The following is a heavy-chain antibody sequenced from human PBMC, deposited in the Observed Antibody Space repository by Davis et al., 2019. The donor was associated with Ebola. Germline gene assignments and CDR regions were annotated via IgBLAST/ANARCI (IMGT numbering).Heavy chain of an antibody. V-gene: IGHV3-64*01. D-gene: IGHD3-3*01. Sequence: GESLKISCAASGFTFSSYAMHWVRQAPGKGLEYVSAISSNGGSTYYANSVKGRFTISRDNSKNTLYLQMGSLRAEDMAVYYCARVGYDFWSGSEYFDYWGQGTLVTVSS. J-gene: IGHJ4*02. CDR1: GFTFSSYA. CDR3: ARVGYDFWSGSEYFDY. CDR2: ISSNGGST.